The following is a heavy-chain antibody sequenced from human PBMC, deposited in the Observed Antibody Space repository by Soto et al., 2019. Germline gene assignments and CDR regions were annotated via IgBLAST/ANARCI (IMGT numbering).Heavy chain of an antibody. CDR3: ARDRATIKYRSGWYPFHYYGMDV. J-gene: IGHJ6*02. CDR1: GDSVSSNSAA. CDR2: TYYRSKWYN. Sequence: PSETLSLTCAISGDSVSSNSAAWNWIRQSPSRGLEWLGRTYYRSKWYNDYAVSVKSRITINPDTSKNQFSLQLNSVTPEDTAVYYCARDRATIKYRSGWYPFHYYGMDVWGQGTTVTVSS. D-gene: IGHD6-19*01. V-gene: IGHV6-1*01.